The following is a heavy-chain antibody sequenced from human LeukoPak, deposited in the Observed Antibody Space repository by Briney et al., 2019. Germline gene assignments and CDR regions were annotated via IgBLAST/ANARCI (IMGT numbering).Heavy chain of an antibody. Sequence: GASVKASCKASGYTFTGYYMHWVRQAPGQGLEWMGWINPNSGGTNYAQKFQGRVTMTRDTSISTAYMELSRLRSDDTAVYYCARARPGAYGSGSYPDYWGQGTLATVSS. V-gene: IGHV1-2*02. CDR3: ARARPGAYGSGSYPDY. CDR2: INPNSGGT. CDR1: GYTFTGYY. D-gene: IGHD3-10*01. J-gene: IGHJ4*02.